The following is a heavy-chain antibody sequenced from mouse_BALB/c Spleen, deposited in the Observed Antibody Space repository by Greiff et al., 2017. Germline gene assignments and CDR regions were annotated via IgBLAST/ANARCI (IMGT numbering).Heavy chain of an antibody. J-gene: IGHJ4*01. CDR1: GFTFSSYA. CDR2: ISSGGST. D-gene: IGHD4-1*01. Sequence: EVKLVESGGGLVKPGGSLKLSCAASGFTFSSYAMSWVRQTPEKRLEWVASISSGGSTYYPDSVKGRFTISRDNARNILYLQMSSLRSEDTAMYYCARQAAGSFYAMDYWGQGTSVTVSS. V-gene: IGHV5-6-5*01. CDR3: ARQAAGSFYAMDY.